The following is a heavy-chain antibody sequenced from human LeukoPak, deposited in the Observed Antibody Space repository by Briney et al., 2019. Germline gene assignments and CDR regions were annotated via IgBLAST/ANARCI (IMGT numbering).Heavy chain of an antibody. Sequence: GGSLRLSCAASGFTFSSYWMHWVRQAPGKGLVWVSRISSEGSTTSYADSVKGRFTISRDNAKNTLYLQMNSLRAEDTAVYYCARVLFNWNDCLDYWGQGTLVTVSS. CDR2: ISSEGSTT. CDR1: GFTFSSYW. D-gene: IGHD1-20*01. CDR3: ARVLFNWNDCLDY. V-gene: IGHV3-74*01. J-gene: IGHJ4*02.